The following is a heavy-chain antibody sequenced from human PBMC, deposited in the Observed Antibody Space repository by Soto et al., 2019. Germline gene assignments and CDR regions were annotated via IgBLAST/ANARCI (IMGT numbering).Heavy chain of an antibody. D-gene: IGHD6-13*01. Sequence: PSETLSLTCTVSGGSISSYYWSWIRQPPGKGLEWIGYIYYSGSTNYNPSLKSRVTISVDTSKNQFSLKLSSVTAADTAVYYYAYAPTRAGIAAAWGQGTLVTVSS. CDR3: AYAPTRAGIAAA. V-gene: IGHV4-59*01. J-gene: IGHJ5*02. CDR1: GGSISSYY. CDR2: IYYSGST.